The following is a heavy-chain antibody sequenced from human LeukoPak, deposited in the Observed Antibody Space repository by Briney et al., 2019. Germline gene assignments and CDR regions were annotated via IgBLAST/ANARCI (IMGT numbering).Heavy chain of an antibody. V-gene: IGHV4-39*01. J-gene: IGHJ4*02. CDR3: ARHGEVGYRYGSWYY. Sequence: PSETLSLTCTVSGGSISSSSYYWDWLRQSPGTGLEWIGSIFYSGSTYYNPSLKSRVTISLDTSKNQFSLKLSSVTAADTAVYYCARHGEVGYRYGSWYYWGQGTLVTVAS. CDR1: GGSISSSSYY. D-gene: IGHD5-18*01. CDR2: IFYSGST.